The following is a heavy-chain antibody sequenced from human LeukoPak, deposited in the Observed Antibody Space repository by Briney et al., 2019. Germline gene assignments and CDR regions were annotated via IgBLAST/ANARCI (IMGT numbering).Heavy chain of an antibody. J-gene: IGHJ4*02. CDR1: GFTFSSYE. CDR3: ARGEDSSGYFEY. CDR2: ISSSGSTI. D-gene: IGHD3-22*01. V-gene: IGHV3-48*03. Sequence: GGSLRLSCAASGFTFSSYEMNWVRQAPGKGLEWVSYISSSGSTIYYADSVKGRFTISRDNAKNSLYLQMNSLRAEDTAVYYCARGEDSSGYFEYWGQGTLVTVPS.